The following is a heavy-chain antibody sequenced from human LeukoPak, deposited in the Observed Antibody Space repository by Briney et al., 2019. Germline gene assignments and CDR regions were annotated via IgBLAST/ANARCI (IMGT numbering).Heavy chain of an antibody. V-gene: IGHV4-61*02. J-gene: IGHJ3*02. CDR2: IYTSGST. CDR1: GGSISSGSYY. D-gene: IGHD7-27*01. CDR3: ARDGDTLFDI. Sequence: SQTLSLTCTVSGGSISSGSYYWSWIRQPAGKGLEWIGRIYTSGSTNYNPSLKSRVTISVDTSKNQFSLKLSSVTAADTAVYYCARDGDTLFDIWGQGTMVTVSS.